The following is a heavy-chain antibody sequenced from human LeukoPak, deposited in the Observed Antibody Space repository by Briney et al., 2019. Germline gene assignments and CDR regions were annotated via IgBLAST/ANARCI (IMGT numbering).Heavy chain of an antibody. CDR1: GFTFSSYA. CDR3: AKDLEQSYSGWSASYDA. J-gene: IGHJ5*02. CDR2: ISYDGSNK. Sequence: GRSLRLSCAASGFTFSSYAMHWVRQAPGKGLEWVAVISYDGSNKYYADSVKGRFTTSRDNSKNTLYLQMNSLRADDTAVYYCAKDLEQSYSGWSASYDAWGQGTLVTVSS. D-gene: IGHD6-19*01. V-gene: IGHV3-30*04.